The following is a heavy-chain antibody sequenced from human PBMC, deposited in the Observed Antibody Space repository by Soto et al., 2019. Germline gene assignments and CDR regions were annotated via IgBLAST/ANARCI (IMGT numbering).Heavy chain of an antibody. V-gene: IGHV3-48*01. CDR3: ARDYISRAARPYYFDY. CDR1: GFTFSSYS. J-gene: IGHJ4*02. D-gene: IGHD3-3*02. CDR2: ISSSSSTI. Sequence: EVQLVESGGGLVQPGGSLRLSCAASGFTFSSYSMNWVRQAPGKGLEWVSYISSSSSTIYYADSVKGRFTISRDNAKNSLYLQMNSLRAEDTAVYYCARDYISRAARPYYFDYLGQGPLVTVSS.